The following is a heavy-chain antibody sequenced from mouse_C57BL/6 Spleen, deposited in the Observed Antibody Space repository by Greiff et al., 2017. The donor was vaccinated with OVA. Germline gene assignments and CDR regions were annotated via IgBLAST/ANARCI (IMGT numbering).Heavy chain of an antibody. V-gene: IGHV3-6*01. D-gene: IGHD2-3*01. Sequence: EVQLQESGPGLVKPSQSLSLTCSVTGYSITSGYYWNWIRQFPGNKLEWMGYISYDGSNNYNPSLKNRISIIRDTSKNQFFLKLNSVTTEDTATYYCAREEDGPAWFAYWGQGTLVTVSA. CDR3: AREEDGPAWFAY. CDR2: ISYDGSN. J-gene: IGHJ3*01. CDR1: GYSITSGYY.